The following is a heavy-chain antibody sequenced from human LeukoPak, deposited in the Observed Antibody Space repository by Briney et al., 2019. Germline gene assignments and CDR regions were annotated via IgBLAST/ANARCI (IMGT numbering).Heavy chain of an antibody. Sequence: PSETLSLTCAVYGGSFSGYHWRWIGQPPGKGWGWIGEINHSGSTNYNPSLKSRVTISVDTSNNQFSLKLSSVTAADTAVYYCARGRITMIVRSWFDPWGQGTLVTVSS. J-gene: IGHJ5*02. CDR1: GGSFSGYH. CDR3: ARGRITMIVRSWFDP. D-gene: IGHD3-22*01. CDR2: INHSGST. V-gene: IGHV4-34*01.